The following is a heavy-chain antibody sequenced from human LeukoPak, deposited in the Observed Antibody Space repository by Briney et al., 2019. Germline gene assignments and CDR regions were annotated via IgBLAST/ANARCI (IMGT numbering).Heavy chain of an antibody. Sequence: GGSLRLSCAASGFTFSDYYMSWIRQAPGKGLEWVSYISSSGNTIYYADSVKGRFTISRDNAKNSLYLQMNSLRAEDTAVYYCASSRSSYLFDYWGQGTLVTVSS. CDR3: ASSRSSYLFDY. V-gene: IGHV3-11*04. CDR1: GFTFSDYY. D-gene: IGHD6-6*01. J-gene: IGHJ4*02. CDR2: ISSSGNTI.